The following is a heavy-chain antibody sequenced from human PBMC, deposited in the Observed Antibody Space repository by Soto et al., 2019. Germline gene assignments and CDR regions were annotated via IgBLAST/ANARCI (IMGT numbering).Heavy chain of an antibody. CDR2: ISGSGGTT. D-gene: IGHD3-10*01. CDR1: GFTFSNYA. V-gene: IGHV3-23*01. CDR3: AKNNMGYYLDY. J-gene: IGHJ4*02. Sequence: EVQVLESGGALVQPGGSLRLSCAASGFTFSNYAMSWVRQAPGKGLEWVSSISGSGGTTYYADSVKGRLTLSRDNSKNTPELQMNRLRVEDTAVYYCAKNNMGYYLDYWGQGTLVTVSS.